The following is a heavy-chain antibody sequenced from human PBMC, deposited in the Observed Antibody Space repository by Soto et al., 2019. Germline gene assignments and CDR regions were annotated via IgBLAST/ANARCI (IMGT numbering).Heavy chain of an antibody. D-gene: IGHD5-12*01. J-gene: IGHJ3*01. CDR2: IGGRGNSA. Sequence: GVYMSLSCAASGFIFTNYAMNWVRQAPGKGLEWVSVIGGRGNSAYYADSVQGRFTISRDNSKNTLSLQMSSLTADDTAIYYCVREGRGSFDFWGRGTMVTVSS. V-gene: IGHV3-23*01. CDR3: VREGRGSFDF. CDR1: GFIFTNYA.